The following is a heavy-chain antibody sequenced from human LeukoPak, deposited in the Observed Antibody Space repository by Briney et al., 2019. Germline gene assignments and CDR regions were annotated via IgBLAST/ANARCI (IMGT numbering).Heavy chain of an antibody. CDR3: ARKGYGENQPIGSDF. CDR2: ISGSGGNT. V-gene: IGHV3-23*01. J-gene: IGHJ4*02. D-gene: IGHD5-12*01. Sequence: GGSLRLSCAASGFTFSTYAMSWVRQAPGKGLEWVSVISGSGGNTYYAGSVKGRFTTSRDNSKNTVYLQMNSLRPGDTALYYCARKGYGENQPIGSDFWGQGTLVTVSS. CDR1: GFTFSTYA.